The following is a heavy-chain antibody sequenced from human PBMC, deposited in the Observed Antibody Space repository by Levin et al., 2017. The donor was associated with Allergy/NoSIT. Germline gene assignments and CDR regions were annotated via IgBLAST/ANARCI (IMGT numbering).Heavy chain of an antibody. CDR3: AAFRVAAEAFDI. CDR1: GFTFTSSA. Sequence: SVKVSCKASGFTFTSSAMQWVRQARGQRLEWIGWIVVGSGNTNYAQKFQERVTITRDMSTSTAYMELSSLRSEDTAVYYCAAFRVAAEAFDIWGQGTMVTVSS. CDR2: IVVGSGNT. J-gene: IGHJ3*02. V-gene: IGHV1-58*02. D-gene: IGHD6-19*01.